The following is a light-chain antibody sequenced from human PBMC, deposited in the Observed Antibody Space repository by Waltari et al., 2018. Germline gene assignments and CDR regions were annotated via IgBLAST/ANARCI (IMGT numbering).Light chain of an antibody. V-gene: IGLV2-18*02. CDR1: SSDIGNYNR. J-gene: IGLJ3*02. Sequence: QSALTQPPSVSGSPGQSVTISCTGTSSDIGNYNRVSWYQQPPGTAPKLMIYDVTNRPSGCPARFPGSKSGNTASLTISGLQAEDEADYYCSSYTSSSTWVFGGGTKLTVL. CDR2: DVT. CDR3: SSYTSSSTWV.